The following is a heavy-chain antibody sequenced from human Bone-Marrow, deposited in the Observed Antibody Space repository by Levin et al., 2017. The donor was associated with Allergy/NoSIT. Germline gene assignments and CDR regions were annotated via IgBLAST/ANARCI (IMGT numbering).Heavy chain of an antibody. J-gene: IGHJ4*02. Sequence: SGPTLVKPTQTLTLTCTFSGFSLISNREGVAFVRQPPGRALEWLALIYGDDDKRYSPSLKTRLTITKDTSRHQMVLTLTNMDPSDTATSFCAQPSILRLVTVYYFDSWGQGALVTVSS. D-gene: IGHD3-9*01. CDR2: IYGDDDK. V-gene: IGHV2-5*02. CDR1: GFSLISNREG. CDR3: AQPSILRLVTVYYFDS.